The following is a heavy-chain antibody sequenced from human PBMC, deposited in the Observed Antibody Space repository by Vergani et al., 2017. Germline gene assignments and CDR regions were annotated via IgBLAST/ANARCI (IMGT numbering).Heavy chain of an antibody. CDR1: GFTLSNYD. V-gene: IGHV3-30*02. CDR2: IQFDGSNQ. Sequence: QVQLVESGGGVVQPGRSLRLSRATSGFTLSNYDMQWIRQGPGKGLEFVAFIQFDGSNQYYADSVKGRFTLSRDFSKNTLYLQMNSLRTDDTATYYCAKHFRGWGIDYWGQGTQVIVSS. CDR3: AKHFRGWGIDY. D-gene: IGHD3-16*01. J-gene: IGHJ4*02.